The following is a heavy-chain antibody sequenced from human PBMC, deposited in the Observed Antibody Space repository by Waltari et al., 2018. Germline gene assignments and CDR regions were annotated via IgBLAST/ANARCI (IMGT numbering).Heavy chain of an antibody. CDR1: GGSFSGYY. CDR3: ARTLIVAGTPWFDP. D-gene: IGHD6-19*01. Sequence: QVQLQQWGAGLLKPSETLSLTCAVYGGSFSGYYWSWIRQPPGKGLEWIGEINQSGRTNYNPSLKSRVTISVDTSKNQFSLKLSSVTAADTAVYYCARTLIVAGTPWFDPWGQGTLVTVSS. V-gene: IGHV4-34*01. CDR2: INQSGRT. J-gene: IGHJ5*02.